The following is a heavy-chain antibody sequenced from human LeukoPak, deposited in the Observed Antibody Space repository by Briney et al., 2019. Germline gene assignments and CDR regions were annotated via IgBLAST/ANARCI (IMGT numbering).Heavy chain of an antibody. CDR1: GFTFSNYG. D-gene: IGHD1-26*01. J-gene: IGHJ4*02. CDR2: ISYDGSNK. V-gene: IGHV3-30*18. Sequence: PGGSLRLSCAASGFTFSNYGMHWVRQAPGKGLEWVAVISYDGSNKYYADSVRGRFTISRDNSKNTLCLQMNSLRAEDTAVYYCAKAAGGATSLFDYWGQGTLVTVSS. CDR3: AKAAGGATSLFDY.